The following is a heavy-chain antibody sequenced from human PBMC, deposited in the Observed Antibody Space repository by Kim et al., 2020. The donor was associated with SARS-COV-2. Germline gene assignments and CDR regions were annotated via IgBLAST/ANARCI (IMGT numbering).Heavy chain of an antibody. CDR3: ARASGGNLDYYGMDV. V-gene: IGHV3-30*01. D-gene: IGHD3-16*01. J-gene: IGHJ6*02. Sequence: DSVKGRFTFSRDHSKTTLYLQMNRLRAEDTAVYDCARASGGNLDYYGMDVWGQGTTVTVSS.